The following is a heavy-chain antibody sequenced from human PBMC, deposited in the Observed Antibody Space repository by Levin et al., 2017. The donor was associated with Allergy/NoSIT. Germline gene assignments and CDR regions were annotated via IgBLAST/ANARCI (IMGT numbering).Heavy chain of an antibody. V-gene: IGHV3-21*01. Sequence: SLLLSCVASGFTFNTYSMTWVRQAPGPFLSFFSSLPPLRRSFSYADSVQGRFTISRDDAKKSLYLQMDSLRAEDTALYFCARGQWLANVDYWGQGSLVTVSS. CDR3: ARGQWLANVDY. CDR1: GFTFNTYS. D-gene: IGHD6-19*01. J-gene: IGHJ4*02. CDR2: LPPLRRSF.